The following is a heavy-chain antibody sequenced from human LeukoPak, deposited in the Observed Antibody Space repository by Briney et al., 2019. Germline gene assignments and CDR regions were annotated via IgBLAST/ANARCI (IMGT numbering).Heavy chain of an antibody. D-gene: IGHD6-13*01. Sequence: PGGSLRLSCAPSGFTFSRHGMHWVRQAPGKGLEWVAVISYDGSSKYYADSVKGRFTISRDNSKNTLYLQMNSLRAEDTAVYYCARAAAGFDYWGQGTLVTVSS. CDR1: GFTFSRHG. CDR2: ISYDGSSK. CDR3: ARAAAGFDY. V-gene: IGHV3-30*03. J-gene: IGHJ4*02.